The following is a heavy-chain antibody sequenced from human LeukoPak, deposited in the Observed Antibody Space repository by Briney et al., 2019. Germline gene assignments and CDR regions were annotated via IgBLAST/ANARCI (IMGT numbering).Heavy chain of an antibody. CDR2: IYSGGST. V-gene: IGHV3-66*01. D-gene: IGHD3-10*01. J-gene: IGHJ5*02. Sequence: PGGSLRLSCAASGFTVSSNYMGWVRQAPGQGLEWVSVIYSGGSTYYADSVKGRFTISRDNSKNTLYLQMNSLRAEDTAVYYCARFGPTDSFGEYKPGKDWFDPWGQGTLVTVSS. CDR3: ARFGPTDSFGEYKPGKDWFDP. CDR1: GFTVSSNY.